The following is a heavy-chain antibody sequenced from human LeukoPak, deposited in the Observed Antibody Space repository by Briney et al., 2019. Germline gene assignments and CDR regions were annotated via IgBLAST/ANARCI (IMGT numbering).Heavy chain of an antibody. CDR2: IHPSTGNP. Sequence: GASVKVSCKASGYSFTNYAMNWVRQAPGQGLEWMGWIHPSTGNPTYAQGFTGRFVFSLDTSVSTTYLQISSLKAEDTAVYFCARAFQSLGGLSLPDYWGQGTLVTVFS. J-gene: IGHJ4*02. D-gene: IGHD3-16*02. CDR3: ARAFQSLGGLSLPDY. V-gene: IGHV7-4-1*02. CDR1: GYSFTNYA.